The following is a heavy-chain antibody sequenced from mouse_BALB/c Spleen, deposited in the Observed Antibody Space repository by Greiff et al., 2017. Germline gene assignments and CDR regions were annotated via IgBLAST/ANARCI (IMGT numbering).Heavy chain of an antibody. CDR2: INPSTGYT. V-gene: IGHV1-7*01. Sequence: VHLVESGAELAKPGASVKMSCKASGYTFTSYWMHWVKQRPGQGLEWIGYINPSTGYTEYNQKFKDKATLTADKSSSTAYMQLSSLTSEDSAVYYCARWGYDWYFDVWGAGTTVTVSS. CDR1: GYTFTSYW. CDR3: ARWGYDWYFDV. D-gene: IGHD2-2*01. J-gene: IGHJ1*01.